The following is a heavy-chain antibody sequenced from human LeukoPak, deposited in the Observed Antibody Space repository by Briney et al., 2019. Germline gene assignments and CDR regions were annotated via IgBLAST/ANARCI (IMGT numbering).Heavy chain of an antibody. CDR2: IVGGGGGT. D-gene: IGHD3-22*01. CDR1: GFTFSAYA. J-gene: IGHJ4*02. V-gene: IGHV3-23*01. CDR3: AKCRTYYYDNSGYYACDYFGY. Sequence: GGSLRLSCAASGFTFSAYAMSWVRQAPGKGLEWVSGIVGGGGGTKYADSVKGRFTISRDNSKNTLYLQMNSLRAEDAAVYYCAKCRTYYYDNSGYYACDYFGYWGQGTLVTVSS.